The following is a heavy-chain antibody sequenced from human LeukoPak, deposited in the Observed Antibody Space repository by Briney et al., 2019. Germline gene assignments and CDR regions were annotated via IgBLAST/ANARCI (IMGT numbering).Heavy chain of an antibody. Sequence: SETLSLTCPVSGGSISSYYWSWIRQPAGEGLEWIGRIYTSGSTNYNPSLKSRVTMSVDTSKNQFSLKLSSWTAADTAVYYCARDSVAQQWLVGQYYFDYWGQGTLVTVSS. D-gene: IGHD6-19*01. J-gene: IGHJ4*02. CDR3: ARDSVAQQWLVGQYYFDY. CDR1: GGSISSYY. V-gene: IGHV4-4*07. CDR2: IYTSGST.